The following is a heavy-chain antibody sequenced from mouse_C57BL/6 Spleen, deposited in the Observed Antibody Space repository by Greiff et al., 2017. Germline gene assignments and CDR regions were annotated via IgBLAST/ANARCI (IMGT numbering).Heavy chain of an antibody. CDR2: INPYNGGT. Sequence: EVQLVESGPVLVKPGASVKMSCKASGYTFTDYYMNWVKQSHGKSLEWIGVINPYNGGTSYNQKFKGKATLTVDKSSSTAYMELNSLTSEDSAVYYCARWATTVPAYWGQGTLVTVSA. CDR1: GYTFTDYY. J-gene: IGHJ3*01. V-gene: IGHV1-19*01. D-gene: IGHD1-1*01. CDR3: ARWATTVPAY.